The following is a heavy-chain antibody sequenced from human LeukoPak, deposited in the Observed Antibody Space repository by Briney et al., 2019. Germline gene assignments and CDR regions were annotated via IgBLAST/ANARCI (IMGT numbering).Heavy chain of an antibody. V-gene: IGHV3-15*01. CDR3: TLVGCSGGSCYAGHY. J-gene: IGHJ4*02. D-gene: IGHD2-15*01. CDR2: IKSKTDGGTT. CDR1: GFTFSSYA. Sequence: PGGSLRLSCAASGFTFSSYAMSWVRQAPGKGLEWVGRIKSKTDGGTTDYAAPVKGRFTISRDDSKNTLYLQMNSLKTDDTAVYYCTLVGCSGGSCYAGHYWGQGILVTVSS.